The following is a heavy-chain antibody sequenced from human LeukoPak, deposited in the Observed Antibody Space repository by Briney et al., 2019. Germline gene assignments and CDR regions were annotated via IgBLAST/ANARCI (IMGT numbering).Heavy chain of an antibody. CDR1: GYSFSTFY. V-gene: IGHV1-46*01. CDR3: SRDAF. D-gene: IGHD3-3*02. J-gene: IGHJ4*02. CDR2: VNPSGGST. Sequence: ASVKVSCKTSGYSFSTFYIHWVRQAPGQGLECMGLVNPSGGSTISAQRLQDRVNMTTDTSTRTVYMEMTGLTSDDTGIYYCSRDAFWGRGTQVTVSS.